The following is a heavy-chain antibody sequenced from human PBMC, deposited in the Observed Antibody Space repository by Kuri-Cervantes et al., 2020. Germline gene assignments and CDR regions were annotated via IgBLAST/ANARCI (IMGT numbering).Heavy chain of an antibody. Sequence: ASVKVSCKASGYTFTSYATHWVRQAPGQRLEWMGWINAGNGNTKYSQKFQGRVTITRDTSASTAYMELSSLRSEDTAVYYCARGDNYDILTGYSYNWFDPWGQGTLVTVSS. V-gene: IGHV1-3*01. CDR1: GYTFTSYA. J-gene: IGHJ5*02. CDR3: ARGDNYDILTGYSYNWFDP. D-gene: IGHD3-9*01. CDR2: INAGNGNT.